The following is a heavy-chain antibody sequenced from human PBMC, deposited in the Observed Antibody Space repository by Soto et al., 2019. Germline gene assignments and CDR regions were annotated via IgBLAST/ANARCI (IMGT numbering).Heavy chain of an antibody. CDR2: IWYDGSNK. Sequence: LRXCCASSGFTVISYGMHWVRQAPGKGLEWVAVIWYDGSNKYYADSVKGRFTISRDNSKNTLYLQMNSLRAEDTAVYYCARELDTAMVRGGMDVWGQGTTVTVSS. J-gene: IGHJ6*02. D-gene: IGHD5-18*01. CDR3: ARELDTAMVRGGMDV. CDR1: GFTVISYG. V-gene: IGHV3-33*01.